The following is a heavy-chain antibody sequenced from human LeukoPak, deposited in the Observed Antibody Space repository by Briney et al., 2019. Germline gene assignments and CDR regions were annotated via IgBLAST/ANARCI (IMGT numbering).Heavy chain of an antibody. CDR2: IWYDGSNK. Sequence: PGGSLRLSCAASGFTFSSYGMHWVRQAPGKGLEWVAVIWYDGSNKYYADSVKGRFTIPRDNSKNTLYLQMNSLRAEDTAVYYCARDTRIGYCSSTSCHAPYYYYGMDVWGQGTTVTVSS. J-gene: IGHJ6*02. CDR1: GFTFSSYG. V-gene: IGHV3-33*01. CDR3: ARDTRIGYCSSTSCHAPYYYYGMDV. D-gene: IGHD2-2*01.